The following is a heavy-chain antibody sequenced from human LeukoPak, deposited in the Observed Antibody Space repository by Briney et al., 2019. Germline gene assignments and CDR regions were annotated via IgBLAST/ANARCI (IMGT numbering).Heavy chain of an antibody. CDR3: ATSAAAPGNQ. Sequence: GGSLRLSCVASGFSFGKYWMSWVRQAPGKGLEWVANIKLDGSEKNYVDSVKGRFTISRDNTKNSVYLQMNTLRAEDTAVYYCATSAAAPGNQWGQGTLVTVSS. CDR1: GFSFGKYW. D-gene: IGHD6-13*01. J-gene: IGHJ4*02. V-gene: IGHV3-7*03. CDR2: IKLDGSEK.